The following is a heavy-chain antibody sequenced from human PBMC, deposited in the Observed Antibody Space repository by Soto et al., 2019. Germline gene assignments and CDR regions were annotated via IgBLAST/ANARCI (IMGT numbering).Heavy chain of an antibody. CDR1: GFTFSSYG. CDR3: AKDLTRGWYNYYYYGMDV. V-gene: IGHV3-30*18. J-gene: IGHJ6*02. D-gene: IGHD6-19*01. CDR2: ISYDGSNK. Sequence: GGSLRLSCAASGFTFSSYGMRWVRQAPGKGLEWVAVISYDGSNKYYADSVKGRFTISRDNSKNTLYLQMNSLRAEDTAVYYYAKDLTRGWYNYYYYGMDVWGQGTTVTVSS.